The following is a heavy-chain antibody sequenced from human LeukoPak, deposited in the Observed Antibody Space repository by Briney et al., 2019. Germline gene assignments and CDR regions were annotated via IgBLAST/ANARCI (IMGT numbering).Heavy chain of an antibody. D-gene: IGHD6-13*01. J-gene: IGHJ4*02. CDR1: GYTFTSYV. CDR2: INPKSGAA. Sequence: ASVKVSCKASGYTFTSYVINWVRQAPGQGPEWLGWINPKSGAADYAQQFRGRVTMTRDTSINTDYMEMKRVTSDDTAVYYCARGAEAETSPLDFWGQGTLVIVS. CDR3: ARGAEAETSPLDF. V-gene: IGHV1-2*02.